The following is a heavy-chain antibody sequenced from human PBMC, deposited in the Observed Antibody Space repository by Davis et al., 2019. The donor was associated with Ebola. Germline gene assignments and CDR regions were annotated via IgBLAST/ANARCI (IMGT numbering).Heavy chain of an antibody. J-gene: IGHJ6*02. CDR1: GFTFSSYA. CDR2: ISGSGGST. CDR3: AKVMLAYYYYYGMDV. D-gene: IGHD2-8*01. V-gene: IGHV3-23*01. Sequence: PGGSLRLSCAASGFTFSSYAMSWVRQAPGKGLEWVSAISGSGGSTYYADSVKGRFTISRDNSKNTLYLQMNSLRAEDTAVYYCAKVMLAYYYYYGMDVWGQGTTVTVSS.